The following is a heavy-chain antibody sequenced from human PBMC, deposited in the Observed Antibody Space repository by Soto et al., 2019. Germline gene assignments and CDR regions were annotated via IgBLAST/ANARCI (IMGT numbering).Heavy chain of an antibody. D-gene: IGHD2-15*01. Sequence: GGSLRLSCAASGFTFSSYGMHWVRQAPGKGLEWVAVISYDGSNKYYAGSVKGRFTISRDNSKNTLYLQMNSLRAEDTAVYYCAKVYCSGGSCPPGAFDIWGQGTMVTVSS. CDR2: ISYDGSNK. V-gene: IGHV3-30*18. CDR3: AKVYCSGGSCPPGAFDI. CDR1: GFTFSSYG. J-gene: IGHJ3*02.